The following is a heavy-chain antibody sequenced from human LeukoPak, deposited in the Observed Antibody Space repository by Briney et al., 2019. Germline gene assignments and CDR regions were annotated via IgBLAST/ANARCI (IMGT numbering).Heavy chain of an antibody. CDR2: IYYSGTT. Sequence: SETLSLTCTVSGGSISSYYWSWIRQPPGKGLEWIGYIYYSGTTNCNPSLKSRVTISVDTSKNQFSLKLSSVTAADTAVYYCARGAYIAAAQYGYWGQGTLVTVSS. CDR3: ARGAYIAAAQYGY. V-gene: IGHV4-59*01. CDR1: GGSISSYY. J-gene: IGHJ4*02. D-gene: IGHD6-13*01.